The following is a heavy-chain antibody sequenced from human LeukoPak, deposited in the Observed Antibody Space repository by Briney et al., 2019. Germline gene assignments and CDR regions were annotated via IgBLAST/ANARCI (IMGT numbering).Heavy chain of an antibody. CDR2: IKQDGSEK. CDR3: AREIPPPPRSYYDSSGYYNVDY. J-gene: IGHJ4*02. Sequence: GGSLRLSCAASGFTFSSYWMSWVRQAPGKGLEWVANIKQDGSEKYYVDSVKGRFTISRDNAKNSLYLQMNSLRAEDTAVFFCAREIPPPPRSYYDSSGYYNVDYWGQGTLVTVSS. D-gene: IGHD3-22*01. CDR1: GFTFSSYW. V-gene: IGHV3-7*01.